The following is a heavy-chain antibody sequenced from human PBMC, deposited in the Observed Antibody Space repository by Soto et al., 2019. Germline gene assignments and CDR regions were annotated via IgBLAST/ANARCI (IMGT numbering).Heavy chain of an antibody. D-gene: IGHD1-1*01. J-gene: IGHJ5*02. CDR2: TKHDGSET. V-gene: IGHV3-7*03. Sequence: GGSLRLSCAASGFTFSTYWMSWVRQAPGKGLQWVVNTKHDGSETHYVDSVKGRFTISRDNAKNSLYLQVNSLRAEDTAVYYCARGGRTTGNWFDPWGQGTLVTVSS. CDR3: ARGGRTTGNWFDP. CDR1: GFTFSTYW.